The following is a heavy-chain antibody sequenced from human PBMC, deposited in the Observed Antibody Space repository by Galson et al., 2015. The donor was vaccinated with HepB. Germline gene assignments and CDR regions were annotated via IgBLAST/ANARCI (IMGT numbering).Heavy chain of an antibody. D-gene: IGHD6-13*01. V-gene: IGHV1-3*01. CDR3: ARDRRSSSWYLYYGMDV. Sequence: SVKVSCKASGYTFTSYAMHWVRQAPGQRLEWMGWINAGNGDTKYSQKFQGRVTITRDTSASTAYMELSSLRSEDTAVYYCARDRRSSSWYLYYGMDVWGQGTTVTVSS. CDR1: GYTFTSYA. CDR2: INAGNGDT. J-gene: IGHJ6*02.